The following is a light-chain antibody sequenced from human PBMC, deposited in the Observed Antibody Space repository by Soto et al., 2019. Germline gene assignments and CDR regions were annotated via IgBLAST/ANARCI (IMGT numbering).Light chain of an antibody. Sequence: EIVLTHSQAILSLSPGERATFSCRASQSVSRNLDWYQHKPGQTPRLLIYDASNRATGIPVRFSGSGSGTDFTLTISSREPEDFAVYYCQKSSNGLSFGPGPKVDIK. V-gene: IGKV3-11*01. J-gene: IGKJ3*01. CDR1: QSVSRN. CDR2: DAS. CDR3: QKSSNGLS.